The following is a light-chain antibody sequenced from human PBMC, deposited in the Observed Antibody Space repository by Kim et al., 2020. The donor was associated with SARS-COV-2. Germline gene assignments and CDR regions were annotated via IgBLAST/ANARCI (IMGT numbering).Light chain of an antibody. CDR3: QQLNSYPRLT. J-gene: IGKJ4*01. CDR2: AAS. CDR1: QGISSY. Sequence: SLGDRVTIPCRASQGISSYLAWYQQKPGKAPKLLIYAASTLQSGVPSRFSGSGSGTEFTLTISSLQPEDFAIYYCQQLNSYPRLTFGGGTKVDIK. V-gene: IGKV1-9*01.